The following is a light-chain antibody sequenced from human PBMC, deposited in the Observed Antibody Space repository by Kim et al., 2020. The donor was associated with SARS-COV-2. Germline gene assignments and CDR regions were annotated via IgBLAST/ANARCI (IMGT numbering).Light chain of an antibody. J-gene: IGKJ1*01. CDR3: QQYVSSSRT. CDR2: LAS. V-gene: IGKV3-20*01. Sequence: EIVLTQSPGTLSLSPGERATLSCRASQSVSSNYLAWYQQKPGQAPRLLIYLASRRISGIPDRFSGSGSGTDFTLTISRLEPEDFAVYYCQQYVSSSRTFGQGPRWIS. CDR1: QSVSSNY.